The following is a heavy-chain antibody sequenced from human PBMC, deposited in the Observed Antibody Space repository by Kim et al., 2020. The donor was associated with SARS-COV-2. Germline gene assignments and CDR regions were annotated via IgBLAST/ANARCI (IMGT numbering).Heavy chain of an antibody. J-gene: IGHJ5*02. CDR2: INHSGST. CDR1: GGSFSGYY. V-gene: IGHV4-34*01. D-gene: IGHD6-19*01. Sequence: SETLSLTCAVYGGSFSGYYWSWIRQPPGKGLEWIGEINHSGSTNYNPSLKSRVTISVDTSKNQFSLKLSSVTAADTAVYYCARYSSGWYVVGGHNWFDPWGQGTLVTVSS. CDR3: ARYSSGWYVVGGHNWFDP.